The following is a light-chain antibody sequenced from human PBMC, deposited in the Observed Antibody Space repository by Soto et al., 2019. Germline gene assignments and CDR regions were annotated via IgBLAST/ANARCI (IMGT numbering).Light chain of an antibody. CDR3: QQYYTTPWT. J-gene: IGKJ1*01. Sequence: EIVLTQSPATLSLSPGERATLSCRASQNVANYLDWYQQKPGQAPRLLIYESSNRATGIAARFSGSGSGTDFTLTISSLEPEDFAVYYCQQYYTTPWTFGQGTKVEIK. V-gene: IGKV3-11*01. CDR2: ESS. CDR1: QNVANY.